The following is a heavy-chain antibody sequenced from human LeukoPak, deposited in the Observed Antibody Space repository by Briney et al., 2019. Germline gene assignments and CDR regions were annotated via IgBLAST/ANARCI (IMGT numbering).Heavy chain of an antibody. CDR1: GFTVSSNY. CDR2: IYSGGST. CDR3: AKALTRWAFDM. V-gene: IGHV3-53*01. Sequence: GGSLRLSCAASGFTVSSNYMSWVRQAPGKGLEWVSVIYSGGSTYYADSVKGRFTISTDKAKNTLYLQMDSLRAEDTAIYYCAKALTRWAFDMWGQGTMVTVSS. D-gene: IGHD3-16*01. J-gene: IGHJ3*02.